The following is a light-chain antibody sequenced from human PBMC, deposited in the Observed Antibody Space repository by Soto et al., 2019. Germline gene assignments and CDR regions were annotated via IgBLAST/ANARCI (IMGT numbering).Light chain of an antibody. CDR1: SSDVGGYNY. CDR2: EVS. Sequence: QSVLTQPASVSGSPGQSITISCTGTSSDVGGYNYVSWYQHHPGTAPKLMLYEVSKRPSGVSNRFAGSKSGDTASLIISGLHAEDEADYYCSSYTSTGTVVFGGGTKLTVL. V-gene: IGLV2-14*01. J-gene: IGLJ3*02. CDR3: SSYTSTGTVV.